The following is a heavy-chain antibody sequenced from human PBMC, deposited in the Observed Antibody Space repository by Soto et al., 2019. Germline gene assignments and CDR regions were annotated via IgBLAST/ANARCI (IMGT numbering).Heavy chain of an antibody. J-gene: IGHJ6*02. CDR1: GYSFTSYW. D-gene: IGHD2-15*01. CDR2: IYPGDSDT. Sequence: GESLKISCKGSGYSFTSYWIGWVRQMPGKGLEWMGIIYPGDSDTRYSPSFQGQVTISADKSISTAYLQWSSLKASDTAMYYCAREEGHGYCSGGSCYYCYGMDVWGQGTTVTVSS. V-gene: IGHV5-51*01. CDR3: AREEGHGYCSGGSCYYCYGMDV.